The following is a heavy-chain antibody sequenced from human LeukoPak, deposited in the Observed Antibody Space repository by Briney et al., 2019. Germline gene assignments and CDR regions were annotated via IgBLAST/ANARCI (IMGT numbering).Heavy chain of an antibody. CDR1: GYTFTSYD. Sequence: ASVKVSCKASGYTFTSYDINWVRQATGQGLEWMGWMNPNSGNTGYAQKFQGRVTMTRNTSISTAYVELSSLRSGDTAMYYCARTRPYYDFWSGYLGAYYYGMDVWGQGTTVTVSS. D-gene: IGHD3-3*01. CDR2: MNPNSGNT. V-gene: IGHV1-8*01. J-gene: IGHJ6*02. CDR3: ARTRPYYDFWSGYLGAYYYGMDV.